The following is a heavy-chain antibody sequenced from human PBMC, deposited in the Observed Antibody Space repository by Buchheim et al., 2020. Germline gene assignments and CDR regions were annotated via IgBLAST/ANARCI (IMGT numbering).Heavy chain of an antibody. CDR3: ARDPGSDILTGSDPGLDF. V-gene: IGHV3-48*03. CDR2: ISTRATTK. CDR1: GFTFKTYE. Sequence: EVQLVESGGGLVQTGGSLRLSCAASGFTFKTYEMNWVRQAPGKGLEWVSYISTRATTKYYADSVKGRFSISRDNAKSIPYLQMNSLRAEDTAVYYCARDPGSDILTGSDPGLDFWGLGTL. D-gene: IGHD3-9*01. J-gene: IGHJ4*02.